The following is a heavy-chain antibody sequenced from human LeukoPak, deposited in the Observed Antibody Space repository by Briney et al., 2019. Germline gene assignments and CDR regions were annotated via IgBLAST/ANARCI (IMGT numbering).Heavy chain of an antibody. V-gene: IGHV1-18*01. Sequence: GASVKVSCKASGYTFTSYGISWVRQAPGQGLEWMGWISAYNGNTNYAQKLQGRVTMTTDTSTSTAYMELRSLRSDDTAVYYCATLLGEYYYDSSGYYYDYWGQGTLDTVSS. CDR1: GYTFTSYG. D-gene: IGHD3-22*01. CDR3: ATLLGEYYYDSSGYYYDY. J-gene: IGHJ4*02. CDR2: ISAYNGNT.